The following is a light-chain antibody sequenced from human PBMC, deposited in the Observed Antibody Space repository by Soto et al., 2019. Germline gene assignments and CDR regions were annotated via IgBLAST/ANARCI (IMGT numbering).Light chain of an antibody. Sequence: QPALAQPPSASGSPGQSVTISCTGSGSDIGAYNFVSWYQQHPGKAPKLMIFGVTERPSGVPDRFSGSKSGNTASLTVSGLQADDEAVYYCYSYAGRNIWVFGGGTKVTVL. V-gene: IGLV2-8*01. CDR1: GSDIGAYNF. CDR3: YSYAGRNIWV. CDR2: GVT. J-gene: IGLJ3*02.